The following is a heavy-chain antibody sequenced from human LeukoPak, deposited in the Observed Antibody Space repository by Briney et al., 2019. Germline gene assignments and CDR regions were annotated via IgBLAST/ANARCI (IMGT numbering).Heavy chain of an antibody. V-gene: IGHV3-23*01. CDR3: AKVGIRISLIVVVFTTADDWYFDL. CDR1: GFTFSNYA. CDR2: ISGRGGST. Sequence: GGSLRLSCAAPGFTFSNYAMSWVRQAPGKGLEGVSGISGRGGSTYYADSVKGRLTISRDNSKNTLYLQMDNLRAEDTAVYYCAKVGIRISLIVVVFTTADDWYFDLWGRGTLVTVSS. J-gene: IGHJ2*01. D-gene: IGHD3-22*01.